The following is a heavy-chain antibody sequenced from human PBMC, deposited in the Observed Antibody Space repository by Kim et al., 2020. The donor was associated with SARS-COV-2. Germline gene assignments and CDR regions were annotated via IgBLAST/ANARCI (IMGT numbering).Heavy chain of an antibody. J-gene: IGHJ4*02. D-gene: IGHD6-13*01. V-gene: IGHV4-59*09. Sequence: TNYNPALQSRVTIPVHTSKNQFSLKRSAVTAADTAVYYCARGGAAAGLDYWGQGTLVTVSS. CDR3: ARGGAAAGLDY. CDR2: T.